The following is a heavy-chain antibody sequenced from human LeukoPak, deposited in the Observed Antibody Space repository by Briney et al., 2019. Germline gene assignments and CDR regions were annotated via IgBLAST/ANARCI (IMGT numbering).Heavy chain of an antibody. CDR2: ISYDGSNK. V-gene: IGHV3-30*18. Sequence: PGGSLRLSCAASGFTFSSYGMHWVRQAPGKGLEWVAVISYDGSNKYYADSVKGRFTISRDNSKNTLYLQMNSLRAEDTAVYYCAKEVYYGPGSYYNRPGAFDIWGQGTMVTVSS. CDR3: AKEVYYGPGSYYNRPGAFDI. J-gene: IGHJ3*02. D-gene: IGHD3-10*01. CDR1: GFTFSSYG.